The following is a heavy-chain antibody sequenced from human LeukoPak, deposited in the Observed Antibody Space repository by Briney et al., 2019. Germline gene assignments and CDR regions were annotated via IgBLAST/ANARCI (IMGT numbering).Heavy chain of an antibody. V-gene: IGHV3-30*02. CDR1: GFTFSSYG. CDR3: AKDETDIVVVAAATTLAAAGADFDY. CDR2: IRYDGSNK. D-gene: IGHD2-2*01. Sequence: GGSLRLSCAASGFTFSSYGMHWVRQAPGKGLEWVAFIRYDGSNKYYADSVKGRFTISRDNSKNTLYLQMNSLRVEDTAVYYCAKDETDIVVVAAATTLAAAGADFDYWGQGTLVTVSS. J-gene: IGHJ4*02.